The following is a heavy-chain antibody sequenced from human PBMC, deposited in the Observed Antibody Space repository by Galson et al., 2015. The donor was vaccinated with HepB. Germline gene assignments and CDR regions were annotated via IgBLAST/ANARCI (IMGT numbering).Heavy chain of an antibody. D-gene: IGHD4-23*01. CDR1: GFTFSSYW. V-gene: IGHV3-7*03. CDR2: IKQDGSEK. J-gene: IGHJ4*02. Sequence: SLRLSCAASGFTFSSYWMSWVRQAPGKGLEWVANIKQDGSEKYYVDSVKGRFTISRDNAKNSLYLQMYSLRAEDTAVYYCASSVVTREFDYWGQGTLVTVSS. CDR3: ASSVVTREFDY.